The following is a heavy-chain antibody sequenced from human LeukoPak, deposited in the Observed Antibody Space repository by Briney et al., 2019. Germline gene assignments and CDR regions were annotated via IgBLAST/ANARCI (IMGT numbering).Heavy chain of an antibody. CDR1: GYSISSGYY. Sequence: SETLSLTCTVSGYSISSGYYWGWIRQPPGKGLEWIGSIYHSGSTYYNPSLKSRVTISVDTSKHQFSLKLSSVTAADTAVYYCARTPVGAAAGIGWFDPWGQGTLVTVSS. J-gene: IGHJ5*02. CDR2: IYHSGST. V-gene: IGHV4-38-2*02. CDR3: ARTPVGAAAGIGWFDP. D-gene: IGHD6-13*01.